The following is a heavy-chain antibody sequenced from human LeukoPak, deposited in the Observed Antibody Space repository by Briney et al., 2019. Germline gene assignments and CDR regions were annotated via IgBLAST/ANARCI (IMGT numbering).Heavy chain of an antibody. Sequence: SVKVSCKASGGTFSSYAISWVRQAPGQGLEWMGGIIPIFGTANYAQKFQGRVTITADESTSTAYTELSSLRSEDTAVYYCARSTVDTAMVSPRSFDYWGQGTLVTVSS. CDR1: GGTFSSYA. CDR3: ARSTVDTAMVSPRSFDY. D-gene: IGHD5-18*01. CDR2: IIPIFGTA. V-gene: IGHV1-69*13. J-gene: IGHJ4*02.